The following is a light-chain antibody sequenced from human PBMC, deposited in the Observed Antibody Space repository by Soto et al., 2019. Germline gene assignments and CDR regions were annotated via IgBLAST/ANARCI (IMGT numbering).Light chain of an antibody. CDR1: QSISSW. V-gene: IGKV1-5*01. CDR2: DAS. J-gene: IGKJ1*01. Sequence: DIQMTQSPSTLSASIGDRVTITCRASQSISSWLAWYQQKPGKAPKLLIYDASKLESGVPSRFSGSGSGTEFSLAISSLQPDDFANYFCQPYDSYYLTFGQGTKVEIK. CDR3: QPYDSYYLT.